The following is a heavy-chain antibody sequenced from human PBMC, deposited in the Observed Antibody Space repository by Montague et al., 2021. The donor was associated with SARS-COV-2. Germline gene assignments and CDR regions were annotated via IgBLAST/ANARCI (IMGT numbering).Heavy chain of an antibody. CDR2: MFTSGFT. J-gene: IGHJ4*02. V-gene: IGHV4-61*02. CDR1: GATISNPTYS. Sequence: TLSLTCTVSGATISNPTYSLGWIRKPTGKELEWIGRMFTSGFTTYIPSLKSRVTISVDTSMNQFSLRLNSVTAADTAVYYCVREGGSMTFDYWGQGILVTVSS. CDR3: VREGGSMTFDY. D-gene: IGHD1-26*01.